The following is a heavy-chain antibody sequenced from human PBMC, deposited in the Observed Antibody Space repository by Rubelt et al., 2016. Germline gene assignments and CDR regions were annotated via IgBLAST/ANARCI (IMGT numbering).Heavy chain of an antibody. Sequence: QVQLQQWGAGLLKPSETLSLTCAVYGGSFSGYYWSWIRQHPGKGLEWIGYVYYSGSTYYNPSLKSRVTISVDTSKNLFSRRLGSVAAAGTSVYYCAREGMVRGDLNFDYWGQGTLATVSS. V-gene: IGHV4-34*01. CDR1: GGSFSGYY. CDR3: AREGMVRGDLNFDY. J-gene: IGHJ4*02. D-gene: IGHD3-10*01. CDR2: VYYSGST.